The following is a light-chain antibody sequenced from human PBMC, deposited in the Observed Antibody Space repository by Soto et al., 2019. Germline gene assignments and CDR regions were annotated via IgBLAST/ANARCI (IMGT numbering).Light chain of an antibody. CDR2: KAS. V-gene: IGKV1-5*03. Sequence: DIQMTQSPSTLSASAGDRVTITCRASQSISSWLAWYQQKPGKAPKLLIYKASSLESGVPSRFSGSGSGTEFTLTISRLQPDDFATYYCQQYNSYWTFGQGTKVDIX. CDR3: QQYNSYWT. J-gene: IGKJ1*01. CDR1: QSISSW.